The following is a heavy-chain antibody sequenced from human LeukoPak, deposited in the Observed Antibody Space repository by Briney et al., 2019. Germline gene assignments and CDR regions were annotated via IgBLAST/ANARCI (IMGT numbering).Heavy chain of an antibody. D-gene: IGHD3-10*01. CDR3: ARVRGFGELLYGYFDY. V-gene: IGHV4-59*01. Sequence: SETLSLTCTVSGGSISSYYWSWIRQPPGKGLEWIGYIYYSGSTNYNPSLKSRVTISVGTPKNQFSRKLSSVTAADTAVYYCARVRGFGELLYGYFDYWGQGTLVTVSS. CDR2: IYYSGST. J-gene: IGHJ4*02. CDR1: GGSISSYY.